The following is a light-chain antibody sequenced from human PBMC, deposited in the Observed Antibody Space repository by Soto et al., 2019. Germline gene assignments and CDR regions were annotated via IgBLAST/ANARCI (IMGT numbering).Light chain of an antibody. CDR1: QSVSSN. J-gene: IGKJ1*01. CDR3: QQYNNCPPWT. CDR2: GAS. V-gene: IGKV3D-15*01. Sequence: EIVMTQSPATLSVSPGERATLSCRASQSVSSNLVWYQHKPGQAPRLLIYGASTRATGIPARFSGSGSETEFTLTISSLQSEDFAVYYCQQYNNCPPWTFGQGTKVEIK.